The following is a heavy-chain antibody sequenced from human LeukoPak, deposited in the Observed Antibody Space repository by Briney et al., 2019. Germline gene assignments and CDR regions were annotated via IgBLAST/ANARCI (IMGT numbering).Heavy chain of an antibody. D-gene: IGHD4-17*01. CDR2: VSIGGSFI. CDR1: GFTFSSYG. J-gene: IGHJ2*01. V-gene: IGHV3-21*01. CDR3: ERNKINTVTTGWYFDL. Sequence: GGSLRLSCAASGFTFSSYGMNWVRQAPGKGLEWVSCVSIGGSFIYYADSVKGRFTISRDDAKNSLYLQMNSLTAEDTAEYYCERNKINTVTTGWYFDLWGRGTLVSVSS.